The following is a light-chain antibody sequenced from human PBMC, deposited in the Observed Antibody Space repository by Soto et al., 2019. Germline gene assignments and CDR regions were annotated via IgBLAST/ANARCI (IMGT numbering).Light chain of an antibody. Sequence: DIHMTQSPSTLSASVGDRVTIPCPARQSISRWSAWYQQKPGKDPKLLISDASSLQSGVPSRFSGGGSGTELTLTISRLQTDEFATYDCQQHNSFSITFGNGTRLALK. CDR2: DAS. J-gene: IGKJ5*01. V-gene: IGKV1-5*01. CDR1: QSISRW. CDR3: QQHNSFSIT.